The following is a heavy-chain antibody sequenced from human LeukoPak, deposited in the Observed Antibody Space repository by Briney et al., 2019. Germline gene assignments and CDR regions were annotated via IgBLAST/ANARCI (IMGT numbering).Heavy chain of an antibody. J-gene: IGHJ6*03. Sequence: PGRSLRLSCAASGFTFSSYAMHWVRQAPGKGLEWVAVISYDGSNKYYADSVKGRYTISRDNSKNTLYLQMNSLRAEDTAVYYCARARQENSGSHPLYYYYYMDVWGKGTTVTVSS. V-gene: IGHV3-30*01. CDR2: ISYDGSNK. CDR3: ARARQENSGSHPLYYYYYMDV. CDR1: GFTFSSYA. D-gene: IGHD1-26*01.